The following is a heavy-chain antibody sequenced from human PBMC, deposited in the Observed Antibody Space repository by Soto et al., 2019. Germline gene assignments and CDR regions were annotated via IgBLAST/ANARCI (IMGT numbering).Heavy chain of an antibody. V-gene: IGHV2-5*02. D-gene: IGHD4-17*01. CDR2: IYWDDDN. J-gene: IGHJ4*02. CDR3: ARQYGATAIDY. Sequence: QITLKESGPTLVKPTQTLTLTCTFSGFSLSTRGVGVGWIRQPPGKALELLALIYWDDDNRYSPSLKSRLTITKETSKKQVVLTMTNMEPVDTATYYGARQYGATAIDYWGQGTLVTVSS. CDR1: GFSLSTRGVG.